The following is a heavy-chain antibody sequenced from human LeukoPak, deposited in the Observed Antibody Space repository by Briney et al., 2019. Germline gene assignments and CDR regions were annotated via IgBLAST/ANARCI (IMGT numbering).Heavy chain of an antibody. CDR1: GGSISGYY. J-gene: IGHJ4*02. CDR2: IYYSGSP. D-gene: IGHD2-15*01. Sequence: SETLSLTCTVSGGSISGYYWSWIRQPPGKGLEWVGYIYYSGSPDSNPSLKSRVTISVDTSKNQFSLKLSSVTAADTAVYYCARTYCSGGSCHFDYWGQGTLVTVSS. V-gene: IGHV4-59*08. CDR3: ARTYCSGGSCHFDY.